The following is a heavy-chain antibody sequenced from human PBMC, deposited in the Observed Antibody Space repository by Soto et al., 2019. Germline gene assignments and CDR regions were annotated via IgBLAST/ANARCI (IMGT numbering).Heavy chain of an antibody. CDR2: INCNNGGA. J-gene: IGHJ5*02. CDR3: AREGGSQPLQPSDNWFDT. D-gene: IGHD1-1*01. V-gene: IGHV1-2*02. CDR1: GYPFVDYH. Sequence: QVQLVQSGPEVKKPGASVKVSCKTSGYPFVDYHIHWVRQAPGQGLEFIGWINCNNGGAGSAQHFQGRVTVTRDTSLATVDMELTNLTPDDTAVYYCAREGGSQPLQPSDNWFDTWGQGTLVSVSS.